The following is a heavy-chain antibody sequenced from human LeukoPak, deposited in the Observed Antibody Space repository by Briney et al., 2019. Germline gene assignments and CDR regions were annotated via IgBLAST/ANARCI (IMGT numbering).Heavy chain of an antibody. CDR1: GGSISSGGYY. CDR2: IYYSGST. CDR3: ARETSGYSYAIYFDY. V-gene: IGHV4-31*03. J-gene: IGHJ4*02. Sequence: PSQTLSLTCTVSGGSISSGGYYWSWVRQHPGKGLEWIGYIYYSGSTYYNPSLKSRVTISVDTSKNQFSLKLSSVTAADTAVYYCARETSGYSYAIYFDYWGQGTLVTVSS. D-gene: IGHD5-18*01.